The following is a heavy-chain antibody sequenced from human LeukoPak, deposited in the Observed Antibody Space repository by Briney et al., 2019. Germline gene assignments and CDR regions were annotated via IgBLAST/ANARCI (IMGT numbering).Heavy chain of an antibody. D-gene: IGHD3-9*01. Sequence: PSETLSLTCAVSGYSISSGSYWGWIRQPPGKGLEWIGSIYHSGSTYYNPSLKSRVTISVDTSTNQFSLKLSSVTAPDTAVYYCARPGPADYDILTGYYPGWYLDLWGRGTLVTVSS. CDR1: GYSISSGSY. V-gene: IGHV4-38-2*01. CDR3: ARPGPADYDILTGYYPGWYLDL. J-gene: IGHJ2*01. CDR2: IYHSGST.